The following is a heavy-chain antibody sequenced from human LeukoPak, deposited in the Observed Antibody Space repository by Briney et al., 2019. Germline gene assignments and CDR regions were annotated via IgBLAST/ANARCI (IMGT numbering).Heavy chain of an antibody. CDR1: GFTFSSYA. J-gene: IGHJ4*02. CDR2: ISGSGGST. Sequence: GGSLRLSCAASGFTFSSYAMSWVRQAPGKGLEWVSAISGSGGSTYYADSVKGRFTISRDSSKNTLYLQMNSLRAEDMAVYYCARDDYYDSSGYIYWGQGTLVTVSS. V-gene: IGHV3-23*01. CDR3: ARDDYYDSSGYIY. D-gene: IGHD3-22*01.